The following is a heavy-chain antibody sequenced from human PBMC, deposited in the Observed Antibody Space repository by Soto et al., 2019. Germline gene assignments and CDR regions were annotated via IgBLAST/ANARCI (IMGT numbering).Heavy chain of an antibody. Sequence: QVQLVQSGAEVKKPGSSVKVSCKVSGGTFSTHAISWVRQAPGQGLEWLGGIIPTLGTPNYAENFQGRVTVTADEYTSTAYMELSRLTSEDTAVYYCATWHEREHAYDVWGQGTTVTVSS. J-gene: IGHJ3*01. CDR3: ATWHEREHAYDV. CDR2: IIPTLGTP. V-gene: IGHV1-69*01. D-gene: IGHD1-1*01. CDR1: GGTFSTHA.